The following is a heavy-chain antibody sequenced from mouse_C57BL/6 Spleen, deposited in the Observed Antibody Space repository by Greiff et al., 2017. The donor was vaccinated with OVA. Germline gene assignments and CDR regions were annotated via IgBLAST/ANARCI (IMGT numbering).Heavy chain of an antibody. J-gene: IGHJ1*03. D-gene: IGHD2-4*01. CDR2: IYPGDGDT. Sequence: QVQLQQSGPELVKPGASVKISCKASGYAFSSSWMNWVKQRPGKGLEWIGRIYPGDGDTNYNGKFKGKATLTADKSSSTAYMQLSSLTSEDSAVYFGARGGNDYSYGYFDVWGTGTTVTVSS. CDR3: ARGGNDYSYGYFDV. V-gene: IGHV1-82*01. CDR1: GYAFSSSW.